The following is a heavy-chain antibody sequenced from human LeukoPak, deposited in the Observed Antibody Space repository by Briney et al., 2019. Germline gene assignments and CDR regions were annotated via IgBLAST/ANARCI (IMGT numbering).Heavy chain of an antibody. CDR1: GGSISTSSDY. D-gene: IGHD1-7*01. CDR3: ARRNWNYENWLDP. Sequence: SETLSLTCTVSGGSISTSSDYWGWIRQPPGKGLEWIGSIYYSGRTSYNPSLQSRVTISVDTSKNQFSLRLSSVTAAGTAVYYCARRNWNYENWLDPWGQGTLVTVPS. V-gene: IGHV4-39*01. CDR2: IYYSGRT. J-gene: IGHJ5*02.